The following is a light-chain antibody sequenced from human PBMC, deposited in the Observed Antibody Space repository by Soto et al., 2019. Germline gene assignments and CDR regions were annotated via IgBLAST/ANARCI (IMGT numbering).Light chain of an antibody. CDR1: QSLVHRDGNTY. J-gene: IGKJ5*01. CDR2: KVS. Sequence: DVVVTQSPLSLPVTLGQAASISCRSSQSLVHRDGNTYLSWFRQRPGQSPRRLIYKVSNRVAVVPDRFSGSGSGTDFTLKISRVEAEDVGRYYCMQGSHWPPVTFGQGTRLEIK. CDR3: MQGSHWPPVT. V-gene: IGKV2-30*02.